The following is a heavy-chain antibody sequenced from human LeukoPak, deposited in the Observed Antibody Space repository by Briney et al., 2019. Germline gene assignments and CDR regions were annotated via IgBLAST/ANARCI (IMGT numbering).Heavy chain of an antibody. J-gene: IGHJ5*02. D-gene: IGHD6-6*01. CDR2: ISGSSGNT. CDR1: GFTFSSYA. V-gene: IGHV3-23*01. Sequence: PGGSLRLSCAASGFTFSSYAMSWVRQAPGKGLEWVSGISGSSGNTYYADSVKGRFTISRDNSKNTLYLQMNSLRAEDTAVYYCAKDLYSSSINWFDPWGQGTLVTVSS. CDR3: AKDLYSSSINWFDP.